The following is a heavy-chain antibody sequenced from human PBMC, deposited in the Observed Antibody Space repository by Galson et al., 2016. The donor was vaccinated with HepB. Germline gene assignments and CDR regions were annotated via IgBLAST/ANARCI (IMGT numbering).Heavy chain of an antibody. CDR1: GYTFTSYG. D-gene: IGHD5-24*01. Sequence: SVKVSCKASGYTFTSYGISWVRQAPGQGLEWMGWISASKGKTNYAQNVQGRVTMTTDTYTSTVYMERRSLGSDDTAVYYCTRDRDYLLDSWGQGTLVTVPP. CDR2: ISASKGKT. J-gene: IGHJ4*02. CDR3: TRDRDYLLDS. V-gene: IGHV1-18*01.